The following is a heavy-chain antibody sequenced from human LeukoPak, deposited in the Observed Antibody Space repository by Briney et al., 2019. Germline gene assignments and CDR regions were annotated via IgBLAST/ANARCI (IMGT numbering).Heavy chain of an antibody. Sequence: ASVKVSCKASGYTFTGYYMHWVRQAPGQGLEWMGRINPNSGGTNYAQKFQGRVTMTRDTSISTAHMELSRLRSDDTAVYYCVRDKHYYGSGSPLGYWGQGTLVTVSS. D-gene: IGHD3-10*01. V-gene: IGHV1-2*06. CDR3: VRDKHYYGSGSPLGY. CDR2: INPNSGGT. CDR1: GYTFTGYY. J-gene: IGHJ4*02.